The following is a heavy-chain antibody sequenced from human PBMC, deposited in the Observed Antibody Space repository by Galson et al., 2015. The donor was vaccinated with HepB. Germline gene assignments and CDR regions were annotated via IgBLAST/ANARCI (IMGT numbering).Heavy chain of an antibody. CDR3: TRRVEYQLLFGSTPKDSFDY. V-gene: IGHV3-73*01. J-gene: IGHJ4*02. D-gene: IGHD2-2*01. CDR2: IRSKTNNYAT. Sequence: SLRLSCAASGFTFSGSVIHWVRQASGKGLEWVGRIRSKTNNYATAYAASVKGRFTISRDDAKNTAYLQMNSLKSEDTAVYYCTRRVEYQLLFGSTPKDSFDYWGQGTLVTVSS. CDR1: GFTFSGSV.